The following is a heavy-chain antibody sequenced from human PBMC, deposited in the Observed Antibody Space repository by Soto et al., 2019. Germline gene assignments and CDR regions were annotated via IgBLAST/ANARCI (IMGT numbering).Heavy chain of an antibody. Sequence: QVQLVQSGAEVRRPGASVKVSCKASGYTFSNDGINWVRQAPGQGLEWMGWISAYNGNTEYAQNFQGRVTMTTDTSTRTAYMELRSLRSDDTAVYSCARGGPTSADYNYGMDVWGLGTTVTVSS. D-gene: IGHD3-10*01. CDR1: GYTFSNDG. CDR2: ISAYNGNT. V-gene: IGHV1-18*01. J-gene: IGHJ6*02. CDR3: ARGGPTSADYNYGMDV.